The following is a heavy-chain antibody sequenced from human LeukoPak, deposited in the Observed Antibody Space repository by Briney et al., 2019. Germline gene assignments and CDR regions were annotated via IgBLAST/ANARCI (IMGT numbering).Heavy chain of an antibody. CDR2: INHSGST. J-gene: IGHJ6*03. D-gene: IGHD2-2*01. Sequence: SETLSLTCAVYGGSFSGYYWGWIRQPPGKGLEWIGEINHSGSTNYKPSLKSRVTISVDTSKNQFSLKLSSVTAADTAVYYCASSPRSSTRQLLRYYYYYMDVWGKGTTVTVSS. CDR1: GGSFSGYY. CDR3: ASSPRSSTRQLLRYYYYYMDV. V-gene: IGHV4-34*01.